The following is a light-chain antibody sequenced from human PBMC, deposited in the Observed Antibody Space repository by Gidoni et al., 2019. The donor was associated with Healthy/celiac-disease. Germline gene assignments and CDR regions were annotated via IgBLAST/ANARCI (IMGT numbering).Light chain of an antibody. CDR3: QQSYSTQFT. CDR2: AAS. CDR1: QSISSY. Sequence: IQITQSPSSLSASVGDRVTITCRASQSISSYLNWYQQKPGKAPKLLIYAASSLQSGVPSRFSGSGSGTDFTRTISSLQPEDFATYYCQQSYSTQFTFGPXTKVDIK. J-gene: IGKJ3*01. V-gene: IGKV1-39*01.